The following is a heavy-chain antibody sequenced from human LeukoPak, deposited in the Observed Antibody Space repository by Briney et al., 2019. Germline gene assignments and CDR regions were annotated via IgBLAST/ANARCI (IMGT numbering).Heavy chain of an antibody. CDR1: GVSFSGYG. CDR2: IGSANSDI. CDR3: AGASGGNRPFDY. J-gene: IGHJ4*02. Sequence: ESRTLSRTASGVSFSGYGLIWVRDAPGKGLEWVSSIGSANSDIYYADSLKGRFTISRDNAKNSLSLQMNSLRAEDTAVYYCAGASGGNRPFDYWGQGTLVTVSS. D-gene: IGHD1-14*01. V-gene: IGHV3-21*01.